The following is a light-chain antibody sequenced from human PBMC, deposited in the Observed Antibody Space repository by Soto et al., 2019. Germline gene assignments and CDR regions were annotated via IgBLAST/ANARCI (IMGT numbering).Light chain of an antibody. CDR3: CSYAGSSTWV. Sequence: QSVLTQPPSASGAPGQSVTISFTGTTSDVVLYNTVSCYQQHLGKAQNLIIYEGNKRPSGVSNRFSGSKSGNTASLTISGLQAEAEADYHCCSYAGSSTWVFGTGTKV. CDR2: EGN. CDR1: TSDVVLYNT. V-gene: IGLV2-23*01. J-gene: IGLJ1*01.